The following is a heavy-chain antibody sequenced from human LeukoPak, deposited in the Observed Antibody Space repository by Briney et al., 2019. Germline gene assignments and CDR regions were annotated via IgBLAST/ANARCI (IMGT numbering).Heavy chain of an antibody. J-gene: IGHJ6*03. CDR2: ISYDGSDK. V-gene: IGHV3-30*04. CDR1: GFTFSTYA. CDR3: ASDRHYYGSGSYTMDV. D-gene: IGHD3-10*01. Sequence: GGSLRLSCAASGFTFSTYAVHWVRQAPGRGLEWVAVISYDGSDKYYADSVKGRFTISRDNSKNTLYLQMNSLRAEDTAVYYCASDRHYYGSGSYTMDVWGKGTTVTVSS.